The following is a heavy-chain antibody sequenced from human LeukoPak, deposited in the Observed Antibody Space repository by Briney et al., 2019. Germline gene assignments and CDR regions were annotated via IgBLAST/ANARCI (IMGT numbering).Heavy chain of an antibody. D-gene: IGHD3-9*01. CDR1: GGSISSYY. V-gene: IGHV4-59*12. CDR3: AGDPAKYYDILTGPAGFDP. J-gene: IGHJ5*02. CDR2: IYYSGST. Sequence: SETLSLTCTVSGGSISSYYWSWIRQPPGKGLEWIGYIYYSGSTNYNPSLKSRVTISVDTSKNQFSLKLSSVTAADTAVYYCAGDPAKYYDILTGPAGFDPWGQGTLVTVSS.